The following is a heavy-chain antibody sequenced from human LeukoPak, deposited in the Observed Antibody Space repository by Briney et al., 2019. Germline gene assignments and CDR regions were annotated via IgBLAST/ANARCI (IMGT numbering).Heavy chain of an antibody. CDR1: GFTFDDYG. CDR2: INWNGDRT. D-gene: IGHD5-18*01. CDR3: LNSFGFD. V-gene: IGHV3-20*04. J-gene: IGHJ4*02. Sequence: GGSLRLSCAASGFTFDDYGMSWVRQAPGKGLEWVSGINWNGDRTAYADSVKGRFTISRDNAVKSLYLQLNSLRAENTAVYYCLNSFGFDWGQGTLVTVSS.